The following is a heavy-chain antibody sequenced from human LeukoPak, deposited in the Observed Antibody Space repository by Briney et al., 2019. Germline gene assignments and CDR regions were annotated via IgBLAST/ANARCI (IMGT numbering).Heavy chain of an antibody. CDR1: GYTFTNYG. D-gene: IGHD1-26*01. J-gene: IGHJ4*02. CDR2: ISGDNANT. Sequence: ASVKVSCKASGYTFTNYGISWVRQAPGQGLEWTGWISGDNANTNYARKVQGRVTMTTDTSTSTAYMELRSLRSDDTAIYYCARHLRVGATVLSSFNFWGQGTPVTVSS. CDR3: ARHLRVGATVLSSFNF. V-gene: IGHV1-18*01.